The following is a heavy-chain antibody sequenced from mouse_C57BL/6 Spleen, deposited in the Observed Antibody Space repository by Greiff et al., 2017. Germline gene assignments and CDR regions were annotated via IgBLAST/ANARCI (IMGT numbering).Heavy chain of an antibody. Sequence: VQLQQPGAELVKPGASVKLSCKASGYTFTSYWMHWVKQRPGQGLEWIGMIHPNSGSTNYNEKFKSKATLTVDKSSSTAYMQLSSLTSEDSAVYYCALLTLYYYAMDYWGQGTSVTVSS. CDR3: ALLTLYYYAMDY. CDR1: GYTFTSYW. D-gene: IGHD4-1*01. V-gene: IGHV1-64*01. CDR2: IHPNSGST. J-gene: IGHJ4*01.